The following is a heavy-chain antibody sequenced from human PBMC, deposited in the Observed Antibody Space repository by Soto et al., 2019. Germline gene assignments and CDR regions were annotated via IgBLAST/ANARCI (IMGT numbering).Heavy chain of an antibody. CDR2: IKSIPDGGTT. V-gene: IGHV3-15*05. CDR1: GFTLSKAW. Sequence: PGGSLRLSCAVSGFTLSKAWMTWVRQAPEKGLECVGRIKSIPDGGTTDYSAPVKGRFTISRDDSKNTLFLQMNSLKIEDTGIYYCTTDSADIVVVPATYGMDVWGQGTTVTVSS. D-gene: IGHD2-2*01. J-gene: IGHJ6*02. CDR3: TTDSADIVVVPATYGMDV.